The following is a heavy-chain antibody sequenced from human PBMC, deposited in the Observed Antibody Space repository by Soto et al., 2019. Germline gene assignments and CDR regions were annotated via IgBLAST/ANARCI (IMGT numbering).Heavy chain of an antibody. CDR2: ISYDGSNK. Sequence: GGSLRLSCAASGFTFSSYAMHWVRQAPGKGLEWGAVISYDGSNKYYAYSVKGRFTISRANSKNTLYLQMNSLRAEDTAVYYCARSGANYSYYYYMDVWGKGTTVTVSS. D-gene: IGHD7-27*01. J-gene: IGHJ6*03. CDR3: ARSGANYSYYYYMDV. V-gene: IGHV3-30*04. CDR1: GFTFSSYA.